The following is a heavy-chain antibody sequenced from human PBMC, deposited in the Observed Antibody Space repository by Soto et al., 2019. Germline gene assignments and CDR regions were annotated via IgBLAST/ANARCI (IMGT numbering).Heavy chain of an antibody. D-gene: IGHD2-2*01. CDR3: AKSKGGTSTWPED. V-gene: IGHV3-23*04. J-gene: IGHJ4*02. CDR2: ISSGGST. CDR1: GFIFKDYA. Sequence: EVQLVESGGGLVQPGGSLRLSCEASGFIFKDYAMTWVRQAPGAGLEWVSTISSGGSTFYAVSVRGRVPISRDNSKNTLYLQLNSLKTDDTAVYFCAKSKGGTSTWPEDWGQGSLVTVSS.